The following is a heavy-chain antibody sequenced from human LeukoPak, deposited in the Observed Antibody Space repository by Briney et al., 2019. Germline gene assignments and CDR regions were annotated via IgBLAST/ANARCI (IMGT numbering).Heavy chain of an antibody. CDR1: GGSISSSNW. Sequence: PSGTLSLTCAVSGGSISSSNWWSWVRQPPGKGLEWIGEIYHSGSTNYNPSLKSRVTISVDKSKNQFSLKLSSVTAADTAVYYCARSGHIAAAGYYYGMDVWGQGTTVTVSS. CDR2: IYHSGST. V-gene: IGHV4-4*02. CDR3: ARSGHIAAAGYYYGMDV. D-gene: IGHD6-13*01. J-gene: IGHJ6*02.